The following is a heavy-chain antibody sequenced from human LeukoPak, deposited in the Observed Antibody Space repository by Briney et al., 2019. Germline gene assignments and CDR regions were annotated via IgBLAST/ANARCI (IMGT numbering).Heavy chain of an antibody. CDR3: ASLHPLIAVAGTGFDY. CDR1: GFTFSSYW. CDR2: IKQDGSEK. V-gene: IGHV3-7*01. J-gene: IGHJ4*02. D-gene: IGHD6-19*01. Sequence: PGGSLRLSCAASGFTFSSYWMSWVRQAPGKGLEWVANIKQDGSEKYYVDSVKGRFTISRDNAKNSLYLQMNSLRAEDTAVYYCASLHPLIAVAGTGFDYWGQGTPVTVSS.